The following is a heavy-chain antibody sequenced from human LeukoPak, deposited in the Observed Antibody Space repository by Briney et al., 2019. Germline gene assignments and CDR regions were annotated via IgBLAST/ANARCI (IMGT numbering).Heavy chain of an antibody. J-gene: IGHJ3*01. V-gene: IGHV4-30-2*01. CDR3: ARDSTDTAYSSNL. CDR2: IYHSGST. CDR1: GGSISSGGYY. Sequence: PSQTLSLTCTVSGGSISSGGYYWSWIRQPPGKGLEWIGYIYHSGSTYYNPSLKSRVTISVDRSKNQFSLKLSSVTAADTAVYYCARDSTDTAYSSNLWGQGTMVTVSS. D-gene: IGHD6-13*01.